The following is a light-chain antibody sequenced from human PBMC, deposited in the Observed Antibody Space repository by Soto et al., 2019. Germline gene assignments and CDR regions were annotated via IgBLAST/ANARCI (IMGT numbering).Light chain of an antibody. Sequence: VVMTQSPLSLPVPLGQPASISCRSSQSLVYSDGNTYLNWFQQRPGQSPRRLIYKVSNRDSGVPSRFSGSGSGTDFSLTISSLHPEDVATYYCQQVDSYPRTFGQGTKVDIK. CDR1: QSLVYSDGNTY. CDR3: QQVDSYPRT. J-gene: IGKJ1*01. V-gene: IGKV2-30*01. CDR2: KVS.